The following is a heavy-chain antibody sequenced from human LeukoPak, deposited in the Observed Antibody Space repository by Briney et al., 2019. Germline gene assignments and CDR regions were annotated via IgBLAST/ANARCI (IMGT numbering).Heavy chain of an antibody. CDR1: GGSISSYY. CDR2: IYYSGST. Sequence: PSETLSLTCTVSGGSISSYYWSWIRQPPGKGLEWIGYIYYSGSTNYNPSLKSRVTISADTSKNQFSLKLSSVTAADTAVYYCARNSGYSSGGYFDYWGQGTLVTVSS. J-gene: IGHJ4*02. V-gene: IGHV4-59*08. D-gene: IGHD6-19*01. CDR3: ARNSGYSSGGYFDY.